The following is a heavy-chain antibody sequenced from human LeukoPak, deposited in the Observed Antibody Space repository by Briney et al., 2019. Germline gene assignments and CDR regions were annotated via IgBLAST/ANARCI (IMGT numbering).Heavy chain of an antibody. Sequence: SVKVSCKASGGTFSSYAISWVRQAPGQGLEWMGGIIPIFGTANYAQKFQGRVTITADESTSTAYMELSRLRSDDTAVYYCASWDYYDSSGYYAFDIWGQGTMVTVSS. V-gene: IGHV1-69*13. J-gene: IGHJ3*02. CDR2: IIPIFGTA. D-gene: IGHD3-22*01. CDR3: ASWDYYDSSGYYAFDI. CDR1: GGTFSSYA.